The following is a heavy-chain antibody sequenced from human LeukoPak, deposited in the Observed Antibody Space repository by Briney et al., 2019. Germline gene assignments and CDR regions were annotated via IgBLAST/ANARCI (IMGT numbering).Heavy chain of an antibody. CDR3: VKDRERDIFTGYSYAFDI. Sequence: GGSLRLSCSASGFTFSNYAMHWVRQAPGKGLEYVSAISSNGGSTFYADSVKGRFTISRDNSKNTLNLQMSSLRAEDTAVYYCVKDRERDIFTGYSYAFDIWGQGTMVTVSS. CDR1: GFTFSNYA. D-gene: IGHD3-9*01. V-gene: IGHV3-64D*06. J-gene: IGHJ3*02. CDR2: ISSNGGST.